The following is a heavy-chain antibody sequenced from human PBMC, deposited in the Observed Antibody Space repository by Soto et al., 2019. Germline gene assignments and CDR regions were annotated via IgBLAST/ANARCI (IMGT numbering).Heavy chain of an antibody. CDR1: GFTFSSYE. Sequence: GGSLRLSCAASGFTFSSYEMNWVRPAPGKGLEWVSYISSSGSTIYYADSVKGRFTISRDNAKNSLYLQMNSLRAEDTAVYYCASGLGYYYGMDVWGQGTTVTVSS. CDR3: ASGLGYYYGMDV. J-gene: IGHJ6*02. CDR2: ISSSGSTI. V-gene: IGHV3-48*03.